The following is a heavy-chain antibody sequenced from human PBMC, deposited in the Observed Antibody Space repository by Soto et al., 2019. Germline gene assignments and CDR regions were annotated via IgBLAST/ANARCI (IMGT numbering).Heavy chain of an antibody. J-gene: IGHJ6*02. CDR3: ARDRYSNYVESPRYYYYYGMDV. Sequence: GGSLRLSCAASGFTFSSYWMHWVRQAPGKGLVWVSRINSDGSSTSYADSVKGRFTISRDNAKKTLYLQMNSLRAEDTAVYYCARDRYSNYVESPRYYYYYGMDVWGQGTTVTVSS. V-gene: IGHV3-74*01. D-gene: IGHD4-4*01. CDR1: GFTFSSYW. CDR2: INSDGSST.